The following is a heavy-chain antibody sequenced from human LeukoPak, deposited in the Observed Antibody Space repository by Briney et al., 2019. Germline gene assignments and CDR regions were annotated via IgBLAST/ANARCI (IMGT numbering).Heavy chain of an antibody. V-gene: IGHV1-2*02. CDR3: ASPLKRTGYCSSTSCYRNYYYYMDV. J-gene: IGHJ6*03. D-gene: IGHD2-2*01. CDR2: INPNSGGT. Sequence: GASVKVSCKASGYTFTGYCMHCVRQAPGQGLEWMGWINPNSGGTNYAQKFQGRVTMTRDTSISTAYMELSRLRSDDTAVYYCASPLKRTGYCSSTSCYRNYYYYMDVWGKGTTVTVSS. CDR1: GYTFTGYC.